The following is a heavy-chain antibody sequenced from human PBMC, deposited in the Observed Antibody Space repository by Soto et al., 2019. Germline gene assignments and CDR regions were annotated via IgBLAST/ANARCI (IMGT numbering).Heavy chain of an antibody. J-gene: IGHJ4*02. CDR2: ISYDGSNK. Sequence: QVQLVESGGGVVQPGRSLRLSCAASGFTFSRFGMHWVRQAPGKGLEWVAVISYDGSNKYYADSVKGRFTISRDNSKNTLYLQMNSLRAEDTAVYYCARPIAARLHAFDYWGQGTLVTVSS. CDR3: ARPIAARLHAFDY. V-gene: IGHV3-30*03. CDR1: GFTFSRFG. D-gene: IGHD6-6*01.